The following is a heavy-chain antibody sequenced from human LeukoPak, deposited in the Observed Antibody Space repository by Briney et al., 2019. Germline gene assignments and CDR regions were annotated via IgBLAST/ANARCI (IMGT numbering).Heavy chain of an antibody. CDR1: GGSVSSGTSY. V-gene: IGHV4-61*01. Sequence: SETLSLTCIVSGGSVSSGTSYWSWIRRPPGKGLEWIGYIHYSGSTKYNPSLQSRLTISVDTSKNQFSLNLTSVTAADTAVYYCARELWRESYGMDVWGPGTTVAVSS. CDR2: IHYSGST. J-gene: IGHJ6*02. D-gene: IGHD2-21*01. CDR3: ARELWRESYGMDV.